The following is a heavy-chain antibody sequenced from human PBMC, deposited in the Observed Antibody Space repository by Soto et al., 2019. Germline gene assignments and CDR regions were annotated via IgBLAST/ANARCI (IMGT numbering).Heavy chain of an antibody. CDR2: IYYSGST. Sequence: PSETLSLTCTVSGGSISSGDYYWSWIRQPPGKGLEWIGYIYYSGSTYYNPSLKSRVTISVDTSKNQFSLKLSSVTAADTAVYYCARMERARYFDFLGQGTLVTVSS. CDR3: ARMERARYFDF. CDR1: GGSISSGDYY. D-gene: IGHD1-26*01. V-gene: IGHV4-30-4*01. J-gene: IGHJ4*02.